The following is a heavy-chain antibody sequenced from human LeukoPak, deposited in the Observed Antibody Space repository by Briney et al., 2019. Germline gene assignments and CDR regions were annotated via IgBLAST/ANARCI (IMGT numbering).Heavy chain of an antibody. J-gene: IGHJ4*02. CDR1: GFTFSSYS. V-gene: IGHV3-23*01. CDR2: ISGSGGRI. D-gene: IGHD1-1*01. CDR3: AKNPRLEGWIYFDS. Sequence: LPGGSLRLSCAASGFTFSSYSMSWVRQAPGKGLEWVSSISGSGGRIDYADSVKGRFTISRGNSKNTLSLQMNSLTAEDTAVYYCAKNPRLEGWIYFDSWGQGILVTVSS.